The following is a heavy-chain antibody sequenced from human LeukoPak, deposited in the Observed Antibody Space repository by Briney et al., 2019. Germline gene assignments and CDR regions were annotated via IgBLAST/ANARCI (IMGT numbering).Heavy chain of an antibody. Sequence: ASVKVSCKASGGTFSSYAISWVRQAPGQGLEWMGGIIPIFGTANYAQKFQGRVTMTRDTSTSTVYMELSSLRSEDTAVYYCASSLAVSMVRGVIIDKPFDYWGQGTLVTVSS. CDR2: IIPIFGTA. D-gene: IGHD3-10*01. CDR3: ASSLAVSMVRGVIIDKPFDY. J-gene: IGHJ4*02. CDR1: GGTFSSYA. V-gene: IGHV1-69*05.